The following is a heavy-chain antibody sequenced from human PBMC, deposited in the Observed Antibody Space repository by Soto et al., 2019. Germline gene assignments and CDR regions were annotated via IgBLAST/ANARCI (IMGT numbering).Heavy chain of an antibody. J-gene: IGHJ4*02. CDR3: ARDRNRVGVRDFDD. CDR1: GFTVRANY. Sequence: EVQLVESGGGLIQPGGSLRLSCAVTGFTVRANYMSWLRQAPGKGLEWVSVLYGSGDTYYADSVKGRFTISRDNSKNTLYLQMNSLRAEDTAVYYCARDRNRVGVRDFDDWGQGTLVTVSS. CDR2: LYGSGDT. V-gene: IGHV3-53*01. D-gene: IGHD3-10*01.